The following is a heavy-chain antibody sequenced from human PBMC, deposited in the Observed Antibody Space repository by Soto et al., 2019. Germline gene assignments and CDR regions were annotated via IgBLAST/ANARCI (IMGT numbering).Heavy chain of an antibody. CDR1: GYTFTSYA. CDR3: ASSTRGWYFFDY. CDR2: INAGNGDT. J-gene: IGHJ4*02. Sequence: ASVKVSCKAPGYTFTSYAMHWVRQAPGQRLEWMGWINAGNGDTKYSQKFQGRVTITRDTSASTAYMELSSLRSEDTAVYYCASSTRGWYFFDYWGQGTLVTVSS. D-gene: IGHD6-19*01. V-gene: IGHV1-3*01.